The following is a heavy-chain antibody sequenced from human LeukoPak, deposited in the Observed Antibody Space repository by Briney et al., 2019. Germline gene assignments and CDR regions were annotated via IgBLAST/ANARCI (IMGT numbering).Heavy chain of an antibody. CDR3: ARGTERASWFDP. Sequence: PSETLSLTCTVSGGSISSSTYYWGWIRQPPGKGLEWIGSIYYSGSTYYNPSLKSRVTISVDRSKNQFSLKLSSVTAADTAVYYCARGTERASWFDPWGQGTLVTVSS. J-gene: IGHJ5*02. V-gene: IGHV4-39*07. D-gene: IGHD1-1*01. CDR2: IYYSGST. CDR1: GGSISSSTYY.